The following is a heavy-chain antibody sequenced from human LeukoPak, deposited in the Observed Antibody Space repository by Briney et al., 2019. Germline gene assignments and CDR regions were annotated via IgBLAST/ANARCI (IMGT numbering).Heavy chain of an antibody. D-gene: IGHD3-22*01. J-gene: IGHJ4*02. CDR3: ARGLRGGNYYDRSDY. Sequence: SETLSLTCTVSGGSISSSSYYWGWIRQPPGKGLEWIGSIYYSGSTYYNPSLKSRVTISADTSKNQFSLKLSSVTAADTAVYYCARGLRGGNYYDRSDYWGQGTLVTVSS. CDR1: GGSISSSSYY. V-gene: IGHV4-39*01. CDR2: IYYSGST.